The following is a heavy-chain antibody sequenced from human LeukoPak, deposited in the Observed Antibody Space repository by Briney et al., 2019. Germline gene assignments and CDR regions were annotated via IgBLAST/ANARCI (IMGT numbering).Heavy chain of an antibody. D-gene: IGHD4-17*01. CDR2: ISGSGGST. CDR3: ARGRGDYGELEEVYYFDY. Sequence: GGSLRLSCVASGFTFSSYAMSWVRQAPGKGLEWVSAISGSGGSTYYADSVKGRFTISRDNSKNTLYLQMNSLRAEDTAVYYCARGRGDYGELEEVYYFDYWGQGTLVTVSS. J-gene: IGHJ4*02. CDR1: GFTFSSYA. V-gene: IGHV3-23*01.